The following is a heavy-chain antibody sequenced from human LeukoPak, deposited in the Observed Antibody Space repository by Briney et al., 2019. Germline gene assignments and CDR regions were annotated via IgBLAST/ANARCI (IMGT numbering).Heavy chain of an antibody. CDR3: LGSYYSVFDY. Sequence: GGSLRLSCAASGFTFSSYGMHWVRQAPGKGLEWVAFIRYDGSNKYYADSVKGRFTISRDNSKNTLYLQMNSLRAEDTAVYYCLGSYYSVFDYWDQGTLVTVSS. J-gene: IGHJ4*02. CDR1: GFTFSSYG. D-gene: IGHD3-10*01. CDR2: IRYDGSNK. V-gene: IGHV3-30*02.